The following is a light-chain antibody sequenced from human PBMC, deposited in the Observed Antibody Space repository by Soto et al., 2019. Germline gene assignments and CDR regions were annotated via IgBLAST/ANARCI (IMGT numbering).Light chain of an antibody. Sequence: EIVLTQSPATLSLSPGERATLSCRASQSVRNDLVWYHQKPGQAPRVLIYSASNRATGIPARFSGSGSVTDXXLTXXSLEPEDFAXYYCQQRTNWPPTFGGGTKVEMK. CDR2: SAS. J-gene: IGKJ4*01. CDR3: QQRTNWPPT. V-gene: IGKV3-11*01. CDR1: QSVRND.